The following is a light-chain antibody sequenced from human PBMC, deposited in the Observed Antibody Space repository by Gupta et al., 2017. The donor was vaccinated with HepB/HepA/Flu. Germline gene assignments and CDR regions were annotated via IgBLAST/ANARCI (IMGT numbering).Light chain of an antibody. CDR2: AAS. V-gene: IGKV1-8*01. Sequence: AIRMTQSPSSFSASTGDRVTITCRASQGISSYLAWYQQKPGKAPKLLIYAASTLQSGVPSRFSGSGSGTDFTLTISCLQSEDFATYYCQQYETYGDSFGQGTKLEIK. J-gene: IGKJ2*03. CDR1: QGISSY. CDR3: QQYETYGDS.